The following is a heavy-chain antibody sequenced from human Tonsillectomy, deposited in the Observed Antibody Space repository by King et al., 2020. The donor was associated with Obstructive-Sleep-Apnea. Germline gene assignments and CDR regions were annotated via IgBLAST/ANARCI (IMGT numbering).Heavy chain of an antibody. J-gene: IGHJ5*02. CDR2: IKQDGSEK. Sequence: VQLVESGGGLVQPGGSLRLSCAASGFTFSSYWMSWVRQAPGKGLEWVAKIKQDGSEKDYVGSVKGRFTISRDKAKNSLYLQMNSLRAEDTAVYYCAGCGAAAYGDYTHWFDPWGQGTLVTVSS. D-gene: IGHD4-17*01. V-gene: IGHV3-7*03. CDR1: GFTFSSYW. CDR3: AGCGAAAYGDYTHWFDP.